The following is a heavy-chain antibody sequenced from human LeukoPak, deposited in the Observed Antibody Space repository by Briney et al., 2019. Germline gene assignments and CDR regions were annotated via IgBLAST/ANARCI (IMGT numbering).Heavy chain of an antibody. CDR1: GITFSVYD. V-gene: IGHV3-30*02. Sequence: GGSLRLSCAASGITFSVYDMHWVRQALGKGLEWVAFIRYDGGNKFYADSVKGRFTISRDNSKNTMYLQMNSLRAEDTAVYYCAKDDNGYASGWYYFGYWGQGTLVTVSS. D-gene: IGHD6-19*01. CDR2: IRYDGGNK. CDR3: AKDDNGYASGWYYFGY. J-gene: IGHJ4*02.